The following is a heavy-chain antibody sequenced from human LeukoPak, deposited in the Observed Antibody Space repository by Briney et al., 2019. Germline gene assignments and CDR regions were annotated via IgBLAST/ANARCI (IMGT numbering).Heavy chain of an antibody. J-gene: IGHJ4*02. CDR2: MRSKDYGGTT. D-gene: IGHD3-22*01. CDR3: TRGNYDTSGYYLPSGY. CDR1: GFTFSDYA. Sequence: GGSLRLSCTASGFTFSDYALTWVRQAPGKGLEWVGFMRSKDYGGTTEYAASVKGRFTIARDDSKSIAYLQLTILKTEDTAAYYCTRGNYDTSGYYLPSGYWGQGTLVTVSS. V-gene: IGHV3-49*04.